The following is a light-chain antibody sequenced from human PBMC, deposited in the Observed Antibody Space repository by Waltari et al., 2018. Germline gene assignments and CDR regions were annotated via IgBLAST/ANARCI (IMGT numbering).Light chain of an antibody. J-gene: IGLJ3*02. Sequence: QSALTQPASMSGSPGQSITVSCTGTSSDIGNYDLVSWYQQFPGKTPTLLIYECTERPSGISSLFSCSKSGNTAFLTISGLQAEDEADYHCCSYGVPSSGVFGGGTKLTVL. V-gene: IGLV2-23*01. CDR1: SSDIGNYDL. CDR2: ECT. CDR3: CSYGVPSSGV.